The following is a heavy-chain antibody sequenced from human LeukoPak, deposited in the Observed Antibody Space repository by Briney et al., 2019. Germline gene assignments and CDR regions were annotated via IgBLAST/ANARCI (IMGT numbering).Heavy chain of an antibody. CDR3: ARVLRYFDWLLPEDAFDI. D-gene: IGHD3-9*01. CDR1: GFTFSSYG. CDR2: ISGSGGST. J-gene: IGHJ3*02. Sequence: GGSLRLSCAASGFTFSSYGMSWVRQAPGKGLEWVSAISGSGGSTYYADSVKGRFTISRDNSKNTLYLQMNSLRAEDTAVYYCARVLRYFDWLLPEDAFDIWGQGTMVTVSS. V-gene: IGHV3-23*01.